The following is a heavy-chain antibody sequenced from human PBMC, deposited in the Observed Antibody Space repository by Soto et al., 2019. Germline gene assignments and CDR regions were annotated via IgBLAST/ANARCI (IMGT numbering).Heavy chain of an antibody. D-gene: IGHD5-18*01. V-gene: IGHV3-73*01. CDR1: GFTFSGSA. CDR3: TRLPDTAMGRRWLQLYYFDY. Sequence: GGSLRLSCAASGFTFSGSAMHWVRQASGKGLEWVGRIRSKANSYATAYAASVKGRFTISRDDSKNTAYLQMNSLKTEDTAVYYCTRLPDTAMGRRWLQLYYFDYWGQGTLVTVSS. J-gene: IGHJ4*02. CDR2: IRSKANSYAT.